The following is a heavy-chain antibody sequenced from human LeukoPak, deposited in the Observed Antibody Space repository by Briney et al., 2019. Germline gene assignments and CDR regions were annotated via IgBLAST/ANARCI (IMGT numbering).Heavy chain of an antibody. V-gene: IGHV3-48*03. CDR3: ARDDRYCSGGSCYGKTFDY. Sequence: QPGGSLRLSCAASGFTFSNYEMNWVRQAPGKGLEWVSYISGSGSTIYHADSVKGRFTISRDSAKNSLYLQMNSLRAEDTAVYYCARDDRYCSGGSCYGKTFDYWGQGTLVTVSS. D-gene: IGHD2-15*01. J-gene: IGHJ4*02. CDR2: ISGSGSTI. CDR1: GFTFSNYE.